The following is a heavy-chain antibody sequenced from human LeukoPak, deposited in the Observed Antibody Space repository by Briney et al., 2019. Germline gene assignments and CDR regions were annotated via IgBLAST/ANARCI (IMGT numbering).Heavy chain of an antibody. CDR2: IIPIFGTA. CDR3: ARDSRYPTVAFDI. Sequence: SVKVSCKASGGTCSSYAISWVRQAPGQGLEWMGGIIPIFGTANYAQKFQGRVTITADESTSTAYTELSSLRSEDTAVYYCARDSRYPTVAFDIWGQGTMVTVSS. D-gene: IGHD3-9*01. J-gene: IGHJ3*02. V-gene: IGHV1-69*13. CDR1: GGTCSSYA.